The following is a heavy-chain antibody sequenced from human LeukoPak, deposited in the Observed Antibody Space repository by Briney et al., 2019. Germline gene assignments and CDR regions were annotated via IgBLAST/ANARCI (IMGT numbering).Heavy chain of an antibody. Sequence: SETLSLTCAVYGGSFSGYYWSWIRQPPGKGLEWIGEINHSGSTNYNPSLKSRVTISVDTSKNQFSLKLSSVTAADTAVYYCARAIARAYYYMDVWGKGTTVTVSS. D-gene: IGHD6-6*01. J-gene: IGHJ6*03. CDR1: GGSFSGYY. V-gene: IGHV4-34*01. CDR3: ARAIARAYYYMDV. CDR2: INHSGST.